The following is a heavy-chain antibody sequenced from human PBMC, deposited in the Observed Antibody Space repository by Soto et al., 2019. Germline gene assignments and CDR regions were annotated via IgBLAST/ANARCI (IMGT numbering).Heavy chain of an antibody. CDR3: ARPIPRGIAAAGPYYYYYGMDV. CDR1: GFTFSSYS. J-gene: IGHJ6*02. V-gene: IGHV3-21*01. CDR2: ISSSSSYI. D-gene: IGHD6-13*01. Sequence: PGGSLRLSCAASGFTFSSYSMNWVRQAPGKGLEWVSSISSSSSYIYYADSVKGRFTISRDNAKNSLYLQMNSLRAEDTAVYYCARPIPRGIAAAGPYYYYYGMDVWGQGTTVTVSS.